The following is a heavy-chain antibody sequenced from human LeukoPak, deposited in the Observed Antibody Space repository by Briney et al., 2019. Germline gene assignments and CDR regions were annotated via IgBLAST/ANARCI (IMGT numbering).Heavy chain of an antibody. CDR1: GFTFSNDA. V-gene: IGHV3-23*01. Sequence: GGSLRLSCAASGFTFSNDAMSWVRQAPGKELEWVSGISGSGGSTYYADSVRGRFTISRDNSKNTVYLQMNSLRAEDTAVYYCAKRYYSDSSGYLGSLNYWGQGTLVTVSS. CDR3: AKRYYSDSSGYLGSLNY. D-gene: IGHD3-22*01. J-gene: IGHJ4*02. CDR2: ISGSGGST.